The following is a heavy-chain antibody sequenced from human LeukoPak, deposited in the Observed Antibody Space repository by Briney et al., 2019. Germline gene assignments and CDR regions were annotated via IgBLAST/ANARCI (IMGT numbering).Heavy chain of an antibody. Sequence: SETLSLTCAVYGGSFSGYYWSWIRQPPGKGLEWIGEINHSGSTNYNPSLKSRVTISVDTSKNQFSLKLSSVTAADTAVYYCARASHPRWSDPWGQGTLVTVSS. CDR1: GGSFSGYY. V-gene: IGHV4-34*01. CDR3: ARASHPRWSDP. J-gene: IGHJ5*02. CDR2: INHSGST.